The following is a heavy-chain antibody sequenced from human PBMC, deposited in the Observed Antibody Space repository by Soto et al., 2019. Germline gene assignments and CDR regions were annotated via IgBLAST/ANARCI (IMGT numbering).Heavy chain of an antibody. CDR3: ARDPQTSPHYSSSWYGGPYGMDV. CDR1: GDSVSSNSAA. Sequence: RSQTLSLTCAISGDSVSSNSAAWNWIRQSPSRGLEWLGRTYYRSKWYNDYAVSVKSRITINPDTSKNQFSLQLNSVTPEDTAVYYCARDPQTSPHYSSSWYGGPYGMDVWGQGTTVTVSS. D-gene: IGHD6-13*01. CDR2: TYYRSKWYN. V-gene: IGHV6-1*01. J-gene: IGHJ6*02.